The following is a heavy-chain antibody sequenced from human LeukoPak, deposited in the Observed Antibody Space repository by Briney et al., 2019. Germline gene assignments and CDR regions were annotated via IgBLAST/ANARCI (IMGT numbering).Heavy chain of an antibody. CDR1: GDSVSSNSAA. V-gene: IGHV6-1*01. CDR3: AREAGGEYRYNYDN. J-gene: IGHJ4*02. CDR2: TYYRSKWYN. Sequence: SQTLSLTCDISGDSVSSNSAAWNWIRQSPSRGLEWLGRTYYRSKWYNDYAVSVKSRITVNPDTSKNQLSLQLNSVTPEETAVYYGAREAGGEYRYNYDNWGQGTLVTVSS. D-gene: IGHD5-18*01.